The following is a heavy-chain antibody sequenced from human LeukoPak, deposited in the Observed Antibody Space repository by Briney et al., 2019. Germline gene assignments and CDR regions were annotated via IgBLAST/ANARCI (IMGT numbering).Heavy chain of an antibody. J-gene: IGHJ4*02. V-gene: IGHV4-39*07. Sequence: SETLSLTCTVSGGSISSSSYYWGWIRQPPGKGLEWIGSIYYSGSTYYNPSLKSRVTISVDTSKNQFSLKLSSVTAADTAVYYCARRKADHYFDYWGQGTLVTVSS. D-gene: IGHD1-14*01. CDR1: GGSISSSSYY. CDR2: IYYSGST. CDR3: ARRKADHYFDY.